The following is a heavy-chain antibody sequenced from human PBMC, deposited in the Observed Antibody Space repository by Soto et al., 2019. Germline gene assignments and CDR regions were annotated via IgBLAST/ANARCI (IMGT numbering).Heavy chain of an antibody. CDR3: ANAENYYDFWSGYYTGWFDP. CDR2: ISGSGGST. V-gene: IGHV3-23*01. Sequence: GGSLRLSCAASGFTFSSYAMSWVRQAPGKGLEWVSAISGSGGSTYYADSVKGRFTISRDNSKNTLYLQMNSLRAEDTAVYYCANAENYYDFWSGYYTGWFDPWGQGTLVTVSS. CDR1: GFTFSSYA. D-gene: IGHD3-3*01. J-gene: IGHJ5*02.